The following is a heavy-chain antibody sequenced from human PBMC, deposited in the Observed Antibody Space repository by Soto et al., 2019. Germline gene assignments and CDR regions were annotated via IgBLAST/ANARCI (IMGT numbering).Heavy chain of an antibody. CDR2: IYYSGST. Sequence: SETLSLTCTVSGGSISSSSFHWGWIRQPPGKGLEWIGSIYYSGSTYYSPSLKSRVTISVDTSKNQFSLKLSSVTAADTAVYYCARHHSSSWLPAYWGQGTLVTVSS. CDR1: GGSISSSSFH. J-gene: IGHJ4*02. D-gene: IGHD6-13*01. CDR3: ARHHSSSWLPAY. V-gene: IGHV4-39*01.